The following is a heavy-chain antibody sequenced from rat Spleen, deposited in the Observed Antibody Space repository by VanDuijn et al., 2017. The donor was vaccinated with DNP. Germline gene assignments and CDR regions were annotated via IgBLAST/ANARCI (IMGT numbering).Heavy chain of an antibody. CDR2: ISYDGGAS. V-gene: IGHV5-22*01. Sequence: EVQLVESGGGLVQPGRSLRLSCAASGFTFSDYYMAWVRQAPTKGLECVAYISYDGGASYCGDSVKGRFTISRDNTKSTLYLQMNSLRSEDMATYYCIRWNSGHFDYWGQGVMVTVSS. J-gene: IGHJ2*01. CDR3: IRWNSGHFDY. CDR1: GFTFSDYY. D-gene: IGHD4-3*01.